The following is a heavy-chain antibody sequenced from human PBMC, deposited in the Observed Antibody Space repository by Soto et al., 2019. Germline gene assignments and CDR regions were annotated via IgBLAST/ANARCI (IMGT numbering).Heavy chain of an antibody. CDR2: IFSNDEK. CDR3: ASTYSTSWYWFDP. J-gene: IGHJ5*02. CDR1: GFSLSTSGLG. D-gene: IGHD6-13*01. Sequence: GSGPTLVNPTQTLTLTCTFSGFSLSTSGLGVSWIRQPPGKALEWLAHIFSNDEKSYSTSLKSRLTISKDTSKSQVVLIMTNMDPVDTATYYCASTYSTSWYWFDPWGQGTLVTVSS. V-gene: IGHV2-26*04.